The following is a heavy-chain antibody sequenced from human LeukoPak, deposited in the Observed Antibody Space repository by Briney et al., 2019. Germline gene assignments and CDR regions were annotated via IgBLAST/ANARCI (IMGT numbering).Heavy chain of an antibody. Sequence: GESLKISCKASGNSFTKSWIAWVRQMPGKGLEWMGTIYPGDSDTRYSPSFQGQVTISADKSISTAYLQWSSLKASDTAMYYCARHQFEYGHLDSWGQGTLVTVSS. CDR1: GNSFTKSW. CDR2: IYPGDSDT. J-gene: IGHJ4*02. D-gene: IGHD4-17*01. V-gene: IGHV5-51*01. CDR3: ARHQFEYGHLDS.